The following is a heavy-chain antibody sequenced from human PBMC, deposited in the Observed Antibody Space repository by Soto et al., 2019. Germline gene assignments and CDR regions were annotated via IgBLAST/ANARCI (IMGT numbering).Heavy chain of an antibody. J-gene: IGHJ4*02. D-gene: IGHD1-1*01. CDR3: AGPGPFDS. CDR1: GFTFAGSA. V-gene: IGHV3-73*01. Sequence: DVQMVESGGGLVQPGGPLKLSCATTGFTFAGSAIHWVRQAPGKGLEWIGRIRNKANNYATAYPASVAGRFTISRDDSKTTAYLEMNSLKTEDTAMYYCAGPGPFDSWGQGTLVTVSS. CDR2: IRNKANNYAT.